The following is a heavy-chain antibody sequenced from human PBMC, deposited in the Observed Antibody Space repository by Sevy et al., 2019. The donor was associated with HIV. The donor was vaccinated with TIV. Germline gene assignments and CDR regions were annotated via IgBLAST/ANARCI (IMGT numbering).Heavy chain of an antibody. V-gene: IGHV4-38-2*01. D-gene: IGHD6-13*01. CDR2: IYHSGST. CDR1: GYSISSGYY. J-gene: IGHJ5*02. Sequence: SETLSLTCAVSGYSISSGYYWGWIRQPPGKGLEWIGSIYHSGSTYYNPSLKSRVTISVDTSKNQFSLKLSSVTAADTAVYYCAILMGSSSWTGWFDPWGQEPWSPSPQ. CDR3: AILMGSSSWTGWFDP.